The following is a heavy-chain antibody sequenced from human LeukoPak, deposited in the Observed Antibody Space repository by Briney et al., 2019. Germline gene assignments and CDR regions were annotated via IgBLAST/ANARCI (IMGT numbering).Heavy chain of an antibody. Sequence: GGSLRLSGAASRVTFSTYGMHWVRQAPGKGLEWVAFIRYDGSKKDHVDSVKGRFTMSRDNSKNTLYLQMNSLRPEDTAVYYCAKATLDTAYCGGDCYPDVWGRGTTVTVSS. CDR1: RVTFSTYG. CDR3: AKATLDTAYCGGDCYPDV. J-gene: IGHJ6*04. V-gene: IGHV3-30*02. D-gene: IGHD2-21*02. CDR2: IRYDGSKK.